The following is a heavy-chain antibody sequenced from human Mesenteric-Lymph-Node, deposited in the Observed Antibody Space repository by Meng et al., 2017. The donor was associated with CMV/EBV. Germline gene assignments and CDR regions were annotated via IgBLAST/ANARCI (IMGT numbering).Heavy chain of an antibody. CDR2: INSDGSST. CDR1: RFTFTNYW. D-gene: IGHD3-3*01. V-gene: IGHV3-74*01. CDR3: AKDHDFWSTYDY. Sequence: GESLKISCAASRFTFTNYWMHWVRRAPGKGLVWVSRINSDGSSTTYADSVKGRFTISRDNAKNTLYLQMNSLRAEDTAVYYCAKDHDFWSTYDYWGQGTLVTVSS. J-gene: IGHJ4*02.